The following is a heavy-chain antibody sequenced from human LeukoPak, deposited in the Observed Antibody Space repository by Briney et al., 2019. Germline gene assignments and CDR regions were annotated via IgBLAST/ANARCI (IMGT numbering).Heavy chain of an antibody. CDR1: GYTFTTYY. CDR2: IWYDGSNK. D-gene: IGHD6-19*01. J-gene: IGHJ4*02. CDR3: AKDAQWLPLFDY. V-gene: IGHV3-33*06. Sequence: SCKASGYTFTTYYMHWVRQAPGKGLEWVAVIWYDGSNKYYADSVKGRFTISRDNSKNTLYLQMNSLSAEDTAVYYCAKDAQWLPLFDYWGQGTLVTVSS.